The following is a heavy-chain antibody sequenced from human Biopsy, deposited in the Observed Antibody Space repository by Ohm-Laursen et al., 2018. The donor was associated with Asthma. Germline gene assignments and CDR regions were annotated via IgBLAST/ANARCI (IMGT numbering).Heavy chain of an antibody. CDR3: ARTFHFWSPYHAEHYQL. V-gene: IGHV3-7*01. Sequence: SLRLSCSASGFTFGNFWMSWGRQTPGKGLEWVANIKHDGTEKNHVDSLKGRLTISRDNAKNSLYLQMNSLRAEDTAVYYCARTFHFWSPYHAEHYQLWGQGTLVTVSS. D-gene: IGHD3-3*02. J-gene: IGHJ1*01. CDR2: IKHDGTEK. CDR1: GFTFGNFW.